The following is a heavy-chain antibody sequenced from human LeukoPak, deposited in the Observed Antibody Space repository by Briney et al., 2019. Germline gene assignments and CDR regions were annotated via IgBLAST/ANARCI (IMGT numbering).Heavy chain of an antibody. Sequence: SETLSLTCTVSGGSISSYYWSWIRQAPGKGLEWIGYIYYSGSTNYNPSLKSRVTISVDTSKNQFSLKLSSVTAADTAVYYCARVQDHYYDSSGYYSRRYYFDYWGQGTLVTVSS. V-gene: IGHV4-59*01. CDR1: GGSISSYY. CDR2: IYYSGST. CDR3: ARVQDHYYDSSGYYSRRYYFDY. D-gene: IGHD3-22*01. J-gene: IGHJ4*02.